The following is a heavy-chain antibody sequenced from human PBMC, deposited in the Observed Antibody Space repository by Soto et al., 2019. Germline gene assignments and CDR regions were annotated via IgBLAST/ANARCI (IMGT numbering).Heavy chain of an antibody. CDR3: ARGRIAGRLRFGVDV. D-gene: IGHD6-6*01. J-gene: IGHJ6*02. CDR2: ISESSGHT. V-gene: IGHV3-23*01. Sequence: EVQLLESGGGLVQPGGSLRLSCAASGFTFGSYAMSWVRQAPGKGLEWVSGISESSGHTYYADSVKGRFTISRDNPKNTLYLQINSPRAEDTAVYYCARGRIAGRLRFGVDVWGQGTTITVSS. CDR1: GFTFGSYA.